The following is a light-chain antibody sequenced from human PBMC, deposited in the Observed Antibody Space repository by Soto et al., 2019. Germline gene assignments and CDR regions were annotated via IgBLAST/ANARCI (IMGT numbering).Light chain of an antibody. CDR1: QIISTR. V-gene: IGKV1-5*01. CDR3: QQYNSYPWT. Sequence: DIQMTQSPSTLSASVGDRVTITCRASQIISTRLAWFQQKPGKAPKLLIYDASSLEGGIPSRFSVSGSGTEFTLSISSLQHDDFETYYCQQYNSYPWTLGQGTKVDIK. J-gene: IGKJ1*01. CDR2: DAS.